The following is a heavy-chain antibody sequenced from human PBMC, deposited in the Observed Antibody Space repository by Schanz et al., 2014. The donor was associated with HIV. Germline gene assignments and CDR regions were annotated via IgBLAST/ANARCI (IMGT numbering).Heavy chain of an antibody. Sequence: EVQLVESGGALVQPGRSLRLSCAASGFTFDDYAMHWVRQVPGKGLEWVSGISWNSGSIGYADSVKGRFTISRDNAKNSLYLQMNSLRAEDTAVYYCATLPTYYGMDVWGQGTTVTVSS. CDR1: GFTFDDYA. D-gene: IGHD2-21*02. CDR2: ISWNSGSI. V-gene: IGHV3-9*01. J-gene: IGHJ6*02. CDR3: ATLPTYYGMDV.